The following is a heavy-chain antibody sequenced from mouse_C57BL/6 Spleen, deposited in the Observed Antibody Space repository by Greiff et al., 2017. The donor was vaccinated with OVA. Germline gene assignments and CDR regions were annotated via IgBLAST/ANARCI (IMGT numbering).Heavy chain of an antibody. CDR3: ARSTTVVATGAIDY. Sequence: VQLQQPGAELVKPGASVKLSCKASGYTFTSYWMHWVKQRPGRGLEWIGRIDPNSGGTKYNEKFKSKATLTVDKPSSTAYMQLSSLTSEDSAFDYCARSTTVVATGAIDYWGQGTSVTVSS. CDR2: IDPNSGGT. D-gene: IGHD1-1*01. CDR1: GYTFTSYW. J-gene: IGHJ4*01. V-gene: IGHV1-72*01.